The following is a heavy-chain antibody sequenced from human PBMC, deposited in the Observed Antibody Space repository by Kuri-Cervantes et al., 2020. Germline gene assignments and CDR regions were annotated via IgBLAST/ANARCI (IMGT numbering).Heavy chain of an antibody. D-gene: IGHD5-18*01. CDR1: GYTFTGYY. Sequence: ASVKVSCKASGYTFTGYYMHWVRQAPGQGLEWMGWINTNSGGTNYAQKFQGRVTMTRDTSISTAYMELSRLRSDDTAVYYCASEGAALVGGYFDYWGQGTLVTVSS. J-gene: IGHJ4*02. CDR2: INTNSGGT. CDR3: ASEGAALVGGYFDY. V-gene: IGHV1-2*02.